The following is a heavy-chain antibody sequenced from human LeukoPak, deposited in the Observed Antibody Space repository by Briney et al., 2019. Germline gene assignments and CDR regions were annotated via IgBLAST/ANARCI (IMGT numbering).Heavy chain of an antibody. CDR1: GYTFTSYG. CDR3: ARDPRDIVVVPAVINFDY. V-gene: IGHV1-18*04. CDR2: ISAYNGNT. D-gene: IGHD2-2*01. J-gene: IGHJ4*02. Sequence: ASAKVSCKASGYTFTSYGISWVRQAPGQGLEWMGWISAYNGNTNYAQKLQGRVTMTTDTSTSTAYMELRSLRSDDTAVYYCARDPRDIVVVPAVINFDYWGQGTLVTVSS.